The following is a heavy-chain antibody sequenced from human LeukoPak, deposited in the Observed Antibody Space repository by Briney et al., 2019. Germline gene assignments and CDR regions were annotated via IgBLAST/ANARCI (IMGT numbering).Heavy chain of an antibody. CDR1: GGSISGYF. Sequence: SETLSLTCTVSGGSISGYFWTWIRQPPGKGLEWIGFVSYSGINNYNPSLKRRVTISVDTSNNQFSLKLSSVTAAETAVYYCARSQSGIYYVNIDDWGQGSLVTVPS. V-gene: IGHV4-59*01. D-gene: IGHD1-26*01. CDR2: VSYSGIN. CDR3: ARSQSGIYYVNIDD. J-gene: IGHJ4*02.